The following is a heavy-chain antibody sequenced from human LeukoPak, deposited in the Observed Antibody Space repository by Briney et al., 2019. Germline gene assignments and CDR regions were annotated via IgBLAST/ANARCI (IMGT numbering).Heavy chain of an antibody. J-gene: IGHJ4*02. D-gene: IGHD3-3*01. Sequence: GGSLRLSCAASGFTFSSYGMHWVRQAPGKGLEWVAHIKQDGSQEYYVDSVKGRFTISRDSAKNSLYLQMNSLRAEDTAVYYCARGVPYDSWSGPHYSDYWGQGTLVTVSS. CDR1: GFTFSSYG. CDR3: ARGVPYDSWSGPHYSDY. V-gene: IGHV3-7*01. CDR2: IKQDGSQE.